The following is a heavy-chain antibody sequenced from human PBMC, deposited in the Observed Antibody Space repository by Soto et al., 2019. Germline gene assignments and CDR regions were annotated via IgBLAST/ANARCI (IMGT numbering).Heavy chain of an antibody. CDR3: ATAVRSLWFGELPHIHSWFDP. J-gene: IGHJ5*02. CDR1: GGTFSSYT. CDR2: IIPILGIA. D-gene: IGHD3-10*01. V-gene: IGHV1-69*02. Sequence: ASVKVSCKASGGTFSSYTISWVRQAPGQGLEWMGRIIPILGIANYAQKFQGRVTITADKSTSTAYMELSSLRSEDTAVYYCATAVRSLWFGELPHIHSWFDPWGQGTLVTVSS.